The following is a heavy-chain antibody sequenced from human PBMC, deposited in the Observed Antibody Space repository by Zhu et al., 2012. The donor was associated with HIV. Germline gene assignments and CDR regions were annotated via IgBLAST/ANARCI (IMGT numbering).Heavy chain of an antibody. Sequence: QVQLQESGPGLVKPSGTLSLTCAVSGGSISSSTWWIWVRQPPGKGLEWIGEIYHTGSTNYNPSLESRVTISVDKSNNQFSLELTPVTAADTAIYYCAGRTNGHWILGYWGQGTLVTVSS. V-gene: IGHV4-4*02. CDR1: GGSISSSTW. D-gene: IGHD1-1*01. J-gene: IGHJ4*02. CDR2: IYHTGST. CDR3: AGRTNGHWILGY.